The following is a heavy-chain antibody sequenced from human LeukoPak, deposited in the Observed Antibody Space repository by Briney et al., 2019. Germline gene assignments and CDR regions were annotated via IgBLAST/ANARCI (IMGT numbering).Heavy chain of an antibody. V-gene: IGHV3-21*01. J-gene: IGHJ4*02. CDR3: ARDGYNSLTSDY. Sequence: GGSLRLSCAASGFTFSSFNMNWVRQAPGKAMEWVSSITSSGTHIFYADSVRGRFTISRDNAKNSLYLQMDSLGPDDTAVYYCARDGYNSLTSDYWGQGTLVTVSS. CDR1: GFTFSSFN. D-gene: IGHD5-24*01. CDR2: ITSSGTHI.